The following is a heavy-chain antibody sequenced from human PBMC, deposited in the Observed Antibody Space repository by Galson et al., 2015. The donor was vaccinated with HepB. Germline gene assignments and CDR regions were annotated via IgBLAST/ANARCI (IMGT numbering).Heavy chain of an antibody. CDR3: ARGVTTVTLGHWFDP. CDR2: IYHSGST. D-gene: IGHD4-11*01. Sequence: SETLSLTCAVSGGSISSSNWWSWVRQPPGKGLEWIGEIYHSGSTNYNPSLKSRVTISVDKSKNQFSLKLSSVTAADTAVYYCARGVTTVTLGHWFDPWGQGTLVTVSS. J-gene: IGHJ5*02. V-gene: IGHV4-4*02. CDR1: GGSISSSNW.